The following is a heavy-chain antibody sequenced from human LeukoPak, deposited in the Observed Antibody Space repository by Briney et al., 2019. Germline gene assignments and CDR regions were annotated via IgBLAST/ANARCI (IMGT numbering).Heavy chain of an antibody. CDR2: INPNSGGT. V-gene: IGHV1-2*02. J-gene: IGHJ4*02. D-gene: IGHD3-16*01. CDR1: GYTFTGYY. CDR3: ARDLEGGRAYFDY. Sequence: ASVKVSCKASGYTFTGYYMHWVRQAPGQGLEWMGWINPNSGGTNYAQKFQGRVTMTRDTSISTAYMELSRLRSDDTAVYYCARDLEGGRAYFDYWGQGTLVTVSS.